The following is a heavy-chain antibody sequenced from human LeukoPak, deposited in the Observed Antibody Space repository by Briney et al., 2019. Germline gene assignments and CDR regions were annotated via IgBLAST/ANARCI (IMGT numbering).Heavy chain of an antibody. V-gene: IGHV3-23*01. Sequence: LRLSCTDYGFTLDGYALSWVRQPQGKGLEWVSSISGGSEDTYYADSVKGRFTISRDNSESTLYLQMNSLRADDTAVYYCARTIAQYSNSWLYFYYGLDVWGQGTTVAVSS. CDR3: ARTIAQYSNSWLYFYYGLDV. CDR1: GFTLDGYA. D-gene: IGHD6-13*01. CDR2: ISGGSEDT. J-gene: IGHJ6*02.